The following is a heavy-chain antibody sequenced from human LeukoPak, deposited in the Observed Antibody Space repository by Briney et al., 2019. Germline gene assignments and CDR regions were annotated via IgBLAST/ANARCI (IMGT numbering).Heavy chain of an antibody. J-gene: IGHJ4*02. V-gene: IGHV4-59*01. CDR3: ARDHGSGWIWAYDY. CDR1: GGSISSYY. D-gene: IGHD6-19*01. Sequence: SETLSLTCTVSGGSISSYYWSWIRQPPGKGLEWIGYIYYSGSTNYNPSLKSRVTISVDTSKNQFSLKLSSVTAADTAVYYCARDHGSGWIWAYDYWGQGTLVTVSS. CDR2: IYYSGST.